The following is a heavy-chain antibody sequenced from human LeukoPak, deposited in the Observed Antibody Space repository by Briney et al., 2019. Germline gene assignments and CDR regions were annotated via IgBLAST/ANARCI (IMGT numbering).Heavy chain of an antibody. D-gene: IGHD3-10*01. CDR1: GYTITSYD. Sequence: ASVEVSCKASGYTITSYDINWVRQATGQGLEWMGWMNPNSGNTGYARKFQGRVTMTRNTSISTAYMELSSLRSEDTAVYYCARGGKYHYGSGSYYNEYYFDYWGQGTLVTVSS. CDR3: ARGGKYHYGSGSYYNEYYFDY. J-gene: IGHJ4*02. CDR2: MNPNSGNT. V-gene: IGHV1-8*01.